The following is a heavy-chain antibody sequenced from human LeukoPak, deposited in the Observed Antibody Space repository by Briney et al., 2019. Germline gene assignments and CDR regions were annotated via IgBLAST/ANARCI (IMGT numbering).Heavy chain of an antibody. V-gene: IGHV3-74*01. D-gene: IGHD6-13*01. CDR1: GFTFSSTW. CDR2: ITSDGSST. CDR3: ARVSLAARGAFDI. Sequence: PGGSLRLSCAASGFTFSSTWMNWVRQGPGKGLEWVSRITSDGSSTIYADSVKGRFTISRDNAKSTVYLQMNSLRAEDTALYYCARVSLAARGAFDIWGQGTMVTVSS. J-gene: IGHJ3*02.